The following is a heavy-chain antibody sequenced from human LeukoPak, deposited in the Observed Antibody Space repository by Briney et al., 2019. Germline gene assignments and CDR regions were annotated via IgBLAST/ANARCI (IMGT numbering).Heavy chain of an antibody. CDR2: IYYSGST. Sequence: SETLSLTCTVSGGSISSYYWSWIRQPPGKGLEWFGYIYYSGSTNYNLSLKSRVTISVDTSKNQFSLKLSSVTAADTAVYYCARDAAPPGNAFDIWGQGTMVTVSS. V-gene: IGHV4-59*01. CDR1: GGSISSYY. J-gene: IGHJ3*02. D-gene: IGHD3-10*01. CDR3: ARDAAPPGNAFDI.